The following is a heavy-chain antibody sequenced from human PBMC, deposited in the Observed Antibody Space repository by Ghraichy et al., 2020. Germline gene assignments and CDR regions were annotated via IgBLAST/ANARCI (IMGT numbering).Heavy chain of an antibody. J-gene: IGHJ3*02. Sequence: GGSLRLSCAASGFTFSSYSMNWVRQAPGKGLEWVSSISSSSSYIYYADSVKGRFTISRDNAKNSLYLQMNSLRAEDTAVYYCARALLPGITGTTCDAFDIWGQGTMVTVSS. CDR3: ARALLPGITGTTCDAFDI. V-gene: IGHV3-21*01. CDR1: GFTFSSYS. D-gene: IGHD1-7*01. CDR2: ISSSSSYI.